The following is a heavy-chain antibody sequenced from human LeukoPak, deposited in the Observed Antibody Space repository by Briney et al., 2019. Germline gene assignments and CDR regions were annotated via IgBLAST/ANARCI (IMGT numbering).Heavy chain of an antibody. CDR2: ISNSGSYI. J-gene: IGHJ4*02. V-gene: IGHV3-21*01. CDR1: GFTFSNYS. CDR3: ARDPRVFDY. Sequence: GGSLRLSCAASGFTFSNYSMNWVRQASGKGLEWVSSISNSGSYIYYADSVKGRFTISRNNGKNSLYLQMNSLRAEDTAVYYCARDPRVFDYWGQGTLVTVSS.